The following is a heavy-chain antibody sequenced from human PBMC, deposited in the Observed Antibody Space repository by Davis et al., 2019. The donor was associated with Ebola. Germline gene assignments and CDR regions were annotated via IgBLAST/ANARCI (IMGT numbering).Heavy chain of an antibody. CDR3: ARLRTGTAGFDY. J-gene: IGHJ4*02. Sequence: PSETLSLTCSVSGDSISRFYWSWIRQPPEKGLDYIGYIYYGGSSNYNPSLKSRVTMSVDTSKNEFSLKLSSLTAADTAVYYCARLRTGTAGFDYWGQGILVTVSS. CDR1: GDSISRFY. CDR2: IYYGGSS. V-gene: IGHV4-59*08. D-gene: IGHD6-13*01.